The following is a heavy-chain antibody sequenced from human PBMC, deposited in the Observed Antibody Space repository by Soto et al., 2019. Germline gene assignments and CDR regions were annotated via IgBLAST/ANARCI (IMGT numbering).Heavy chain of an antibody. D-gene: IGHD2-8*01. Sequence: SGPTLVNPTQTLTLTCTFSGFSLSTTGVGVSWIRQPPGKALEWLALIYWHDDERYSPSLKSRLTITKDTSKNQVVLTMTNMDPVDTATYYCAHRGGATVGLYYFDYWGQGALVIVSS. CDR1: GFSLSTTGVG. CDR2: IYWHDDE. V-gene: IGHV2-5*01. CDR3: AHRGGATVGLYYFDY. J-gene: IGHJ4*02.